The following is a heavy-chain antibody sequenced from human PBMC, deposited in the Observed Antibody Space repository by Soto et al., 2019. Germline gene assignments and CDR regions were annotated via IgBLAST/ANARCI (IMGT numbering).Heavy chain of an antibody. CDR2: ISPGGNSV. Sequence: EVQVVESGGGLVKPGGSLRLACAASGFPFSSFSWNWVRQAPGKGLEWVSSISPGGNSVYYADSVMGRFTISRDNAKNSLYLQMNNLRAEDAAVYYCARPRGPRGYDLIDYWGQGTLVTVSS. CDR3: ARPRGPRGYDLIDY. J-gene: IGHJ4*02. D-gene: IGHD5-12*01. CDR1: GFPFSSFS. V-gene: IGHV3-21*02.